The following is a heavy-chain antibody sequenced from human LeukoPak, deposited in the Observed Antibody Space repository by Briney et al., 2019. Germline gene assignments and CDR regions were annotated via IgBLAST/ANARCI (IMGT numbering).Heavy chain of an antibody. Sequence: ASVKVSCKASGYTFTSYYMHWVRQAPGRGLEWMGIINLSGGSTSYAQKFQGRVTMTRDMSTSTVYMELSSLRSEDTAVYYCARGCSSWYWGGHNWFDPWGQGTLVTVSS. CDR3: ARGCSSWYWGGHNWFDP. CDR1: GYTFTSYY. D-gene: IGHD6-13*01. J-gene: IGHJ5*02. CDR2: INLSGGST. V-gene: IGHV1-46*01.